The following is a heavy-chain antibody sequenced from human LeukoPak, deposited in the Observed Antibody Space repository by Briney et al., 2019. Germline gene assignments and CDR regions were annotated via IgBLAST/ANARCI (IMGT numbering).Heavy chain of an antibody. J-gene: IGHJ4*02. CDR2: IYYSGST. D-gene: IGHD2-2*01. V-gene: IGHV4-59*01. CDR1: GGSISSYY. Sequence: SETLSLTCTVSGGSISSYYWSRIRQPPGKGLEWIGYIYYSGSTNYNPSLKSRVTISVDTSKNQFSLKLSSVTAADTAVYYCARHQRGRNFDYWGQGTLVTVSS. CDR3: ARHQRGRNFDY.